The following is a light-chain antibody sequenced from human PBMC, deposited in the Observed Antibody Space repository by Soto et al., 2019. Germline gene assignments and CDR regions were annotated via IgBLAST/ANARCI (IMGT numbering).Light chain of an antibody. CDR1: NIGSKN. CDR2: RDS. V-gene: IGLV3-9*01. CDR3: QVWDSSTNV. Sequence: SYELTQPLSVSVALGQTARITCGGNNIGSKNVHWYQQKPGQAPVLVIYRDSNRPSGIPERFSGSNSGNTATLTISRAQAGDEADYYCQVWDSSTNVVGTGTKLTVL. J-gene: IGLJ1*01.